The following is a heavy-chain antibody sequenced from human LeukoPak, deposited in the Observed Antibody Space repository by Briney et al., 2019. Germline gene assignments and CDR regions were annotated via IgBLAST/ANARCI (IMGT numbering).Heavy chain of an antibody. V-gene: IGHV3-48*03. CDR1: GFTFSSYE. Sequence: PGGSLRLSCAASGFTFSSYEMNWVRQAPGKGLEWVSYISSSGSTIYYADSVKGRLTISRDNAKNSLYLQMNSLRAEDTAVYYCARIIAAAGLNWGQGTLVTVSS. J-gene: IGHJ4*02. D-gene: IGHD6-13*01. CDR3: ARIIAAAGLN. CDR2: ISSSGSTI.